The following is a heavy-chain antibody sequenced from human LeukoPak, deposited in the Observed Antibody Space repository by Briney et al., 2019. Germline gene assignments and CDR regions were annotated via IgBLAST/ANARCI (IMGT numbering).Heavy chain of an antibody. Sequence: SETLSLTCTVSADSISNFWWNWIRLPAGKGLEWIGRIHTSGGNNYNPSLRSRVTMSLDTSKNQFSLKLNSLTAADTAVYYCAREKQLLRGDAFDIWGQGTMVTVSS. CDR1: ADSISNFW. J-gene: IGHJ3*02. D-gene: IGHD6-6*01. V-gene: IGHV4-4*07. CDR2: IHTSGGN. CDR3: AREKQLLRGDAFDI.